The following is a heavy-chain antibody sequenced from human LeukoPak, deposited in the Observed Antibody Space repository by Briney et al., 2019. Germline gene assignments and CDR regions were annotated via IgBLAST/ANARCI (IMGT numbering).Heavy chain of an antibody. CDR1: GFTFSSYG. CDR3: ASRYNWNDWYHFDY. Sequence: GRSLRLSCAASGFTFSSYGMHWVRQAPGKGLEWVAVISYDGSNKYYADSVKGRFTISRDNSKNTLYLQMNSLRAEDTAVYYCASRYNWNDWYHFDYWGQGTLVTVSS. V-gene: IGHV3-30*03. D-gene: IGHD1-1*01. CDR2: ISYDGSNK. J-gene: IGHJ4*02.